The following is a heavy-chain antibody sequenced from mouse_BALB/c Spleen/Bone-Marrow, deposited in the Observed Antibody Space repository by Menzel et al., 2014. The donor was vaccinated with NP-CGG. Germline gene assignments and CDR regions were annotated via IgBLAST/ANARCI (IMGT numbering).Heavy chain of an antibody. D-gene: IGHD2-3*01. CDR3: ASHDGYYVGWYFDV. CDR1: GYTFTSYV. Sequence: EVKLVESGPELVKPGTSVKMSCKASGYTFTSYVMHWVKQKPGQGLEWIGYIIPYNDGTKYNEKFKGKATLTSDKSSSTAYMELSSLTSEDSAVYYCASHDGYYVGWYFDVWGAGTTVTVSS. V-gene: IGHV1-14*01. J-gene: IGHJ1*01. CDR2: IIPYNDGT.